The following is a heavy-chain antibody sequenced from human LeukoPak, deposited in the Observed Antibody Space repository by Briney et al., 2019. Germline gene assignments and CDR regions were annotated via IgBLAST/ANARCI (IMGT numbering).Heavy chain of an antibody. D-gene: IGHD6-19*01. CDR3: ARVLVVSGWTNIDY. J-gene: IGHJ4*02. CDR1: GFTFSSYG. CDR2: IWYDGSNK. V-gene: IGHV3-33*01. Sequence: PGGSLSLSCAASGFTFSSYGMHWVRQAPGKALEWVSFIWYDGSNKYYADSAKGRFTISRDNSKNTLYLQMNSLRAEDTAVYYCARVLVVSGWTNIDYWGQGTLVTVSS.